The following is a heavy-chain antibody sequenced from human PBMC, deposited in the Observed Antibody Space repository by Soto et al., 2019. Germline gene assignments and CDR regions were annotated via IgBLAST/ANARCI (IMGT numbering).Heavy chain of an antibody. J-gene: IGHJ6*01. CDR3: AKDIIPNHIVVVPAAAPYYYYSGMDI. Sequence: GGSLRLSCAASGFTFSSYGMHWVRQAPGKGLEWMAVISYDGSNKYYADSVKCRFTISRDNSKNTLYLQMNSLRAEDTAVYYCAKDIIPNHIVVVPAAAPYYYYSGMDIWRPETKHTVSS. CDR2: ISYDGSNK. D-gene: IGHD2-2*01. CDR1: GFTFSSYG. V-gene: IGHV3-30*18.